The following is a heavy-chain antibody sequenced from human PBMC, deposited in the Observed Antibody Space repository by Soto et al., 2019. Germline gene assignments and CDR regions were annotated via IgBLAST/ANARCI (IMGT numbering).Heavy chain of an antibody. CDR2: VNPSGGST. CDR1: GYIFTAYS. CDR3: AREENCSDGVCYSEYFQR. Sequence: ASVKVSCKASGYIFTAYSMHWVRQAPGQGLEWMGVVNPSGGSTNYAQRFQGRITITRDTSTSTVYMDLKFLTSEDTAVYYCAREENCSDGVCYSEYFQRWGQGTLVTVSS. J-gene: IGHJ1*01. V-gene: IGHV1-46*01. D-gene: IGHD2-15*01.